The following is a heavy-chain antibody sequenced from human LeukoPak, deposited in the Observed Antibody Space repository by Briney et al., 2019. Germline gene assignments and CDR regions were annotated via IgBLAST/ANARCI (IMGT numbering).Heavy chain of an antibody. D-gene: IGHD2-15*01. J-gene: IGHJ4*02. CDR1: GFTFSNYA. CDR2: ITVSGST. V-gene: IGHV3-23*01. CDR3: AKIEACGTAYYFDY. Sequence: QPGGSLRLPCAASGFTFSNYAMSWVRQAPGKGLEYVSSITVSGSTYYADSGKGRFTISRDNSKNTLSLQMTSLRDEDTAMYYCAKIEACGTAYYFDYWGQGTLVTVSS.